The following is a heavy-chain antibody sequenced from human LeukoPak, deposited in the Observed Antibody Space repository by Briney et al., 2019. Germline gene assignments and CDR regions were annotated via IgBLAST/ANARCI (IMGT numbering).Heavy chain of an antibody. CDR2: IKHGGST. D-gene: IGHD3-22*01. CDR3: ARLQFLSGGYYAFDS. J-gene: IGHJ4*02. V-gene: IGHV4-34*01. CDR1: GGSLRDTY. Sequence: PSETLSLTCIVSGGSLRDTYWSWIRQSPGKGLEWSAEIKHGGSTNYNPSLKSRVTISADTSKNEISLKLSTVTAADTAVYYCARLQFLSGGYYAFDSWGQGSLVTVSS.